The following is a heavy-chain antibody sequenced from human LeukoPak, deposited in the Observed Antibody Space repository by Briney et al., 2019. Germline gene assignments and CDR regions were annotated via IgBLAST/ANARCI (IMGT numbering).Heavy chain of an antibody. V-gene: IGHV3-73*01. CDR1: GFTFSGSA. Sequence: GGSLRLSCAASGFTFSGSAMHWVRQASGKGLEWVGRIRSKANSYATAYAASVKGRFTISRDDSKNTAYLQMNSLKTEDTAVYYCTRHTGDRGIAAAGTGGDYWGQGTLVTVSS. CDR2: IRSKANSYAT. J-gene: IGHJ4*02. CDR3: TRHTGDRGIAAAGTGGDY. D-gene: IGHD6-13*01.